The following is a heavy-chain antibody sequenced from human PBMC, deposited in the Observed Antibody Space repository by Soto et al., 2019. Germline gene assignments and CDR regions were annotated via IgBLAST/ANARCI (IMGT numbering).Heavy chain of an antibody. D-gene: IGHD3-3*01. V-gene: IGHV2-70*11. J-gene: IGHJ6*03. CDR3: ARTTVLRNYYYMDV. CDR2: IDWDDDK. Sequence: SGPTLVNPTQTLTLTCTFSGFSLSTSAMCVSWIRQPPGEALECLARIDWDDDKYYSTSLKTRLTISKDTSKNQVVLTMTNMDPVDTATYYCARTTVLRNYYYMDVWGKGTTVTVSS. CDR1: GFSLSTSAMC.